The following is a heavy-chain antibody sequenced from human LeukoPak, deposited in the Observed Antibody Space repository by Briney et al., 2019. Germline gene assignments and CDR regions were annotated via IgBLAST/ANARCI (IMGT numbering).Heavy chain of an antibody. CDR1: GGSLNSFSHY. V-gene: IGHV4-39*06. J-gene: IGHJ5*02. Sequence: SETLSLTCSVPGGSLNSFSHYWAWVRQPPGKGLERSGCIFSSGSTYYNPSLQSRVTLSLDKSNNHFALKLTSLTAADTAVYYCARGLAHGGIANWFDPWGQGTLVTVSS. D-gene: IGHD2-21*01. CDR3: ARGLAHGGIANWFDP. CDR2: IFSSGST.